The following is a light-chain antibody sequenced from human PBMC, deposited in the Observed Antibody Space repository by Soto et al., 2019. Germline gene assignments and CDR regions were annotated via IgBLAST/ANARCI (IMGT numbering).Light chain of an antibody. CDR2: GAS. CDR3: QHTYIPPFT. J-gene: IGKJ2*01. Sequence: DIQLTQSPSSLSASVGDRVTITCRASRNINNYVNWYQHKPGKAPNLLIYGASSVQGGVPSRFSASGSGIHFTLAISSLQPEDFATYYCQHTYIPPFTFGHGTKLEIK. V-gene: IGKV1-39*01. CDR1: RNINNY.